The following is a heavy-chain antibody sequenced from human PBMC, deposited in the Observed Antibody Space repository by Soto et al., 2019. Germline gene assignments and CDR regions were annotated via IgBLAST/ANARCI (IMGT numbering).Heavy chain of an antibody. CDR1: GFTFP. V-gene: IGHV3-30-3*01. CDR2: ISHDGGNK. D-gene: IGHD5-18*01. J-gene: IGHJ4*02. Sequence: PGGSLRLSCAASGFTFPMHWVRQAPGKGLEWVALISHDGGNKYYADSVKGRFTISRDNSKNTLYLQMNSLRAEDTAVYYCARWNVQYDSYGYFWGQGTQVTVSS. CDR3: ARWNVQYDSYGYF.